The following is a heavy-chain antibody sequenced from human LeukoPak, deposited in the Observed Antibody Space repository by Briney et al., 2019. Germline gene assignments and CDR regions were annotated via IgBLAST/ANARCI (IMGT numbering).Heavy chain of an antibody. Sequence: SETLSLTCSVSSYSIPSGYYWGWIRQPPGKGLEWIGSINLSGHTYYNPSLKSRVTISVDTFKNQFSLKLTSVTAADTAVYYCARQVATKGEWAFDIWGQGTMVTASS. CDR2: INLSGHT. V-gene: IGHV4-38-2*02. CDR1: SYSIPSGYY. CDR3: ARQVATKGEWAFDI. D-gene: IGHD5-12*01. J-gene: IGHJ3*02.